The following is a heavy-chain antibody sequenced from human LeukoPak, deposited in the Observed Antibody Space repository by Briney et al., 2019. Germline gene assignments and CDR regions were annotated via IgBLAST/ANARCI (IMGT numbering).Heavy chain of an antibody. CDR2: INPSGGST. Sequence: ASVKVSCKASGYTFTSYYMHWVRQAPGQGLEWMGIINPSGGSTSYAQKFQGRVTMTRDTSTSTVYMELSSLRSEDTAVYYCARASPSRRDGYNLDYWGQGTLVTVSS. CDR1: GYTFTSYY. D-gene: IGHD5-24*01. J-gene: IGHJ4*02. V-gene: IGHV1-46*01. CDR3: ARASPSRRDGYNLDY.